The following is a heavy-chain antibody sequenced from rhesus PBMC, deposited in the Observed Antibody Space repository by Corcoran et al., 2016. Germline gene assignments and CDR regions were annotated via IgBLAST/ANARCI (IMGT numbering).Heavy chain of an antibody. CDR1: GYTFTDYY. J-gene: IGHJ4*01. CDR2: VDPEDGEA. Sequence: EVQLVQSGAEVKKPGASVKISCTASGYTFTDYYLHWVRQAPGKGREWMGRVDPEDGEAIHAQKFRDRVTITADTSTDTAYMELSSLRSEDTAVYYCARFWAAADYWGQGVLVTVSS. D-gene: IGHD6-25*01. CDR3: ARFWAAADY. V-gene: IGHV1-111*02.